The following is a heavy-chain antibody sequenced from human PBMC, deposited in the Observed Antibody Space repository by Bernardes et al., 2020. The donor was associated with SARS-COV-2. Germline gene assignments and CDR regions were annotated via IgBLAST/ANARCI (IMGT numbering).Heavy chain of an antibody. CDR3: ARKNGGSSWYYNYYGLDP. V-gene: IGHV1-2*02. CDR2: INPNSGGT. J-gene: IGHJ6*02. D-gene: IGHD6-13*01. CDR1: GYTFTGYY. Sequence: ASVKVSCKASGYTFTGYYMHWVRQAPGQGLEWMGWINPNSGGTYYAQKFQGRVTMTRDTSISTAYMELSGLRSDDTAVYFCARKNGGSSWYYNYYGLDPWGQGTTVTVSS.